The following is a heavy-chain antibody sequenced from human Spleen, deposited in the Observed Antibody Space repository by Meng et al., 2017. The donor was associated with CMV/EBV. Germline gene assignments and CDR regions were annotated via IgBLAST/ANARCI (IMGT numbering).Heavy chain of an antibody. V-gene: IGHV3-21*01. Sequence: GESLKISCAASGFTFNSYSMNWVRQAPGKGLEWVSSISSSSSYIYYADSVKGRFTISRDNAKNSLYLQMNSLRAEDTAVYYCARDGVRSTGIFGVVIIPRDYWGQGTLVTVSS. CDR3: ARDGVRSTGIFGVVIIPRDY. CDR2: ISSSSSYI. J-gene: IGHJ4*02. D-gene: IGHD3-3*01. CDR1: GFTFNSYS.